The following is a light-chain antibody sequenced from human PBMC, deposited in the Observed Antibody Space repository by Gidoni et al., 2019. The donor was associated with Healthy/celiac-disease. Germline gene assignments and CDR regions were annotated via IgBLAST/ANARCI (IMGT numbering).Light chain of an antibody. V-gene: IGLV2-14*01. J-gene: IGLJ2*01. CDR2: DVS. Sequence: QSALTQPASVSWSPGQSITIPCPGTSSDVGGYNYVSWYQQHPGKAPKLMIYDVSNRPSGVSNRFSGSKSGNTASLTISGLQAEDEADYYCSSYTSSSTLVFGGGTKLTVL. CDR3: SSYTSSSTLV. CDR1: SSDVGGYNY.